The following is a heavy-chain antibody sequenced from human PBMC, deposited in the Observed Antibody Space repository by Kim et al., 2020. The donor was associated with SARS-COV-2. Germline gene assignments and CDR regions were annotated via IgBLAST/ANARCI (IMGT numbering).Heavy chain of an antibody. CDR3: ASTYYDFWSGDFDY. J-gene: IGHJ4*02. V-gene: IGHV3-23*01. Sequence: ADSVKGRFTISRDNSKITLYLQMNSLRAEDTAVYYCASTYYDFWSGDFDYWGQGTLVTVSS. D-gene: IGHD3-3*01.